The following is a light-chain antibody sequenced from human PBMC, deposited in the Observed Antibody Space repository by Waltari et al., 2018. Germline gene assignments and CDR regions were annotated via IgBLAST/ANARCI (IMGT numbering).Light chain of an antibody. V-gene: IGLV3-10*01. CDR3: YSSDTTGLRV. Sequence: SYELTQPPSVSVSPGQTARITCSGHELPRKYAYWFQQKSGQAPRLVIYEDTKRPSGIPARCSGSSSGTVATWTITGAQVDDEADYYCYSSDTTGLRVFGGGTTVVVL. CDR1: ELPRKY. CDR2: EDT. J-gene: IGLJ1*01.